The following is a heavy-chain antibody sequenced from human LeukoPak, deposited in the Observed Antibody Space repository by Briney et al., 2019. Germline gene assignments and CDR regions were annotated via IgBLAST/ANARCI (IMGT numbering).Heavy chain of an antibody. CDR1: GFTFSSYW. D-gene: IGHD2-15*01. CDR3: AKDFGYCSGGSCANDY. CDR2: IKQDGSEK. Sequence: GGSLRLSCAASGFTFSSYWMSWVRQAPGKGLEWVANIKQDGSEKYYVDSVKGRFTISRDNSKNTLYLQMNSLRAEDTAVYYCAKDFGYCSGGSCANDYWGQGTLVTVSS. J-gene: IGHJ4*02. V-gene: IGHV3-7*01.